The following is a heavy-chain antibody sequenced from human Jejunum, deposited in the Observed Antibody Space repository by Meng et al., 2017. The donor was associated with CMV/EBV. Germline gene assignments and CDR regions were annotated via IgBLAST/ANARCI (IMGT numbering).Heavy chain of an antibody. V-gene: IGHV3-23*01. J-gene: IGHJ3*01. CDR1: SNSA. Sequence: SNSAMTWVRQAPGKGLEWVSVITGSGSSTYYADSVKGRFTISRDNSKSTLYLQINSLRAEDTAVYYCAKEGFMCSTTNCFDAFDVWGQGTMVTVSS. CDR3: AKEGFMCSTTNCFDAFDV. CDR2: ITGSGSST. D-gene: IGHD2-2*01.